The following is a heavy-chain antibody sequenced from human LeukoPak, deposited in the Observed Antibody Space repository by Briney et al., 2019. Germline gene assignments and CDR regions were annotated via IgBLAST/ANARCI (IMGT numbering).Heavy chain of an antibody. CDR1: GYTFTSYY. Sequence: ASVKVSCKASGYTFTSYYMHWVRQAPGQGLEWMGIINPSGGSTSYAQKFQGRVTMTRDTSTSTVYMELSSLRSEDTAVYYCARDLPAAYNWNDGAYYYYGMDVWGQGTTVTVSS. CDR3: ARDLPAAYNWNDGAYYYYGMDV. CDR2: INPSGGST. J-gene: IGHJ6*02. V-gene: IGHV1-46*01. D-gene: IGHD1-1*01.